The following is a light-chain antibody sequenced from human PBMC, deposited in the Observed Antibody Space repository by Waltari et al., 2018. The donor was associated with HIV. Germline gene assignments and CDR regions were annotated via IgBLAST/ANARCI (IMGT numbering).Light chain of an antibody. V-gene: IGLV7-46*01. CDR3: LLFFGDTRL. CDR2: DST. J-gene: IGLJ2*01. Sequence: QAAVSQGPSMTVCPGVTIILTCSSSAERVTRKYCAYWFQQKPGQAPPTLLYDSTKRHSWTPERFSVFLLGDKDVLTLSGVLSDDEAFYYCLLFFGDTRLLGGVTMVTV. CDR1: AERVTRKYC.